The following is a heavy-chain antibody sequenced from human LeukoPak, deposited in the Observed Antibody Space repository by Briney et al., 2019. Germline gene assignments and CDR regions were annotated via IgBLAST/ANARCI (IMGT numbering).Heavy chain of an antibody. CDR3: ARESGNGDYGFDY. CDR2: IKQDGSEK. D-gene: IGHD4-17*01. J-gene: IGHJ4*02. CDR1: GFTFSSYW. V-gene: IGHV3-7*01. Sequence: GGSLRLSCAASGFTFSSYWMSWVRQAPGKGLEWVANIKQDGSEKYYVDSVKGRFTISRDNAKNSLYLQMNSLRAEDTAVYYCARESGNGDYGFDYWGQGALVTDSS.